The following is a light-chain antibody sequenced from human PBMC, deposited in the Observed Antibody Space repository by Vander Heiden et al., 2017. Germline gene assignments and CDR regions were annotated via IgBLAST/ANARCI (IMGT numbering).Light chain of an antibody. CDR3: QQTYKTPTT. Sequence: DIQMTQSPSSLSASVGDGVTITCRASQSVNTYLNWYQQKPGKAPKLLISAASNLQSGVSSRFSGSGSGTEFTLTISSQQPEDFATYLCQQTYKTPTTFGQGTKVEIK. CDR2: AAS. V-gene: IGKV1-39*01. CDR1: QSVNTY. J-gene: IGKJ1*01.